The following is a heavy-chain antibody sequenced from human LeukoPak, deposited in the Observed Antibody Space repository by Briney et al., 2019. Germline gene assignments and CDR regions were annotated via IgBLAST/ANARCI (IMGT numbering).Heavy chain of an antibody. V-gene: IGHV3-21*01. CDR2: ISSSSTYI. CDR1: GFTFSSYS. CDR3: ARALVVGVSTI. D-gene: IGHD2-15*01. Sequence: GSLRLSCAASGFTFSSYSMNWVRQAPGKGLEWVSSISSSSTYIYYADSVKGRFTISRDNAKNSLYLQMNNLRAEDTAVYYCARALVVGVSTIWGQGTLVTVSS. J-gene: IGHJ4*02.